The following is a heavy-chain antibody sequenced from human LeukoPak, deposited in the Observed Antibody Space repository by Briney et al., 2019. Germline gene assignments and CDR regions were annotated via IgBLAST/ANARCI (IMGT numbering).Heavy chain of an antibody. CDR1: GFTFRDYN. CDR2: ISRSGSTK. V-gene: IGHV3-11*04. CDR3: ARVHTGSHLGTSDY. D-gene: IGHD1-26*01. Sequence: GGSLRLSCAASGFTFRDYNMRWIRQAPGKGLEWVSSISRSGSTKYYADSVKGRFTISRDNAKNSLYLQMNSLRAEDTAVYYCARVHTGSHLGTSDYWGQGILVTVSS. J-gene: IGHJ4*02.